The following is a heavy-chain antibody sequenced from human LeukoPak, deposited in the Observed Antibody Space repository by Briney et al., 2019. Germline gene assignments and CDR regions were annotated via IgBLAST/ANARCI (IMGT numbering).Heavy chain of an antibody. CDR2: IFHDGST. CDR1: GGSITNNNW. CDR3: ARVRVYYFDY. D-gene: IGHD3-10*01. Sequence: ASGTLSLTCAVSGGSITNNNWWSWVRQAPGKGLEWIGEIFHDGSTNYKPSLKCRVTIFLDKSKNQFSLKVTSVTAADTAVYYCARVRVYYFDYWGQGTLVTVS. V-gene: IGHV4-4*02. J-gene: IGHJ4*02.